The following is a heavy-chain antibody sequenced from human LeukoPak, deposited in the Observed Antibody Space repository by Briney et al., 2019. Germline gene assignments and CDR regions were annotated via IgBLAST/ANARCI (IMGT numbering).Heavy chain of an antibody. V-gene: IGHV4-59*08. CDR3: AKTFHGSGRGERDNWFDP. CDR1: GGSISSYY. D-gene: IGHD3-10*01. Sequence: SETLSLTCTVSGGSISSYYWSWIRQPPGKGLDWIGYIYYSGSTNYNPSLKSRVTISVDTSKNQFSLKLSSVTAADTAVYYCAKTFHGSGRGERDNWFDPWGQGTLVTVSS. CDR2: IYYSGST. J-gene: IGHJ5*02.